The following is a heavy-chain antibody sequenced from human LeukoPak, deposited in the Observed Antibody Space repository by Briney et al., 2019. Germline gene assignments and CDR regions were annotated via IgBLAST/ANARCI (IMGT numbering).Heavy chain of an antibody. Sequence: GGSLRLSCAVSGFVFSDHYMYWIRQAPGKGLEWLSCISNSGDTIYNADSVKGRFTISRDNSKNSLYLQMSSLRVEDTALYYCARDGEFTNHIDHWGQGTLVTVSS. CDR2: ISNSGDTI. D-gene: IGHD3-10*01. V-gene: IGHV3-11*04. J-gene: IGHJ4*02. CDR1: GFVFSDHY. CDR3: ARDGEFTNHIDH.